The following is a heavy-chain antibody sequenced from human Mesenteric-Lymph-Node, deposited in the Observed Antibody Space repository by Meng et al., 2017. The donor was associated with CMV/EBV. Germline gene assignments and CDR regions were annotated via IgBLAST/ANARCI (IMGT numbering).Heavy chain of an antibody. Sequence: ASVKVSCKASGYTFTSYDINWVRQAPGQGPEWMGWMNPDSGNTGYAQKFQARVTMTRDTSMNTAYMELSSLTSEDTAIYYCARGSTSTSPGGPYWGQGTLVTVSS. CDR3: ARGSTSTSPGGPY. V-gene: IGHV1-8*01. CDR1: GYTFTSYD. J-gene: IGHJ4*02. D-gene: IGHD2-2*01. CDR2: MNPDSGNT.